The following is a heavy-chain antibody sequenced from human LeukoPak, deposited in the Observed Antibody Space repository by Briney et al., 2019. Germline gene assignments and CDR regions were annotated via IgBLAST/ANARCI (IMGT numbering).Heavy chain of an antibody. CDR2: IYYSGST. D-gene: IGHD3-10*01. J-gene: IGHJ4*02. CDR3: ARDRLYGSGSYYYY. CDR1: GGSISSSSYY. Sequence: SETLSLTCTVSGGSISSSSYYWGWIRQPPGKGLEWIGSIYYSGSTYYNPSLKSRVTISVDTSKNQFSLKLSSVTAADTAVYYCARDRLYGSGSYYYYWGQGTLVTVSS. V-gene: IGHV4-39*07.